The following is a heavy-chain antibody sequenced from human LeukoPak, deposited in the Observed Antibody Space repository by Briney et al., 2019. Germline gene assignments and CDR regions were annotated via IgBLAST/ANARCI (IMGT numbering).Heavy chain of an antibody. CDR2: ISAYNGNT. Sequence: ASVKVSCKASGYTFTSYGISCVRQAPGQGLEWMGWISAYNGNTNYAQKLQGRVTMTTDTSTSTAYMELRSLRSDDTAVYYCARDYDFWSGYYIHAFDIWGQGTMVTVSS. CDR3: ARDYDFWSGYYIHAFDI. V-gene: IGHV1-18*01. CDR1: GYTFTSYG. J-gene: IGHJ3*02. D-gene: IGHD3-3*01.